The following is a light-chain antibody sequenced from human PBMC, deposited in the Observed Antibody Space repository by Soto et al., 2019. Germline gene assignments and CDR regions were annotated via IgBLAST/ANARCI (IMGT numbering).Light chain of an antibody. CDR3: SSYAGSNNLI. Sequence: QSALTQPPSASGSPGQSVTIPCAGTSSDVGANNYVSWYQQHPGKAPKLIIYEVSKRPSGVPDRFSGSKSGNTASLTVSGLQAEDEADYYCSSYAGSNNLIFGGGTKLTVL. CDR1: SSDVGANNY. J-gene: IGLJ2*01. CDR2: EVS. V-gene: IGLV2-8*01.